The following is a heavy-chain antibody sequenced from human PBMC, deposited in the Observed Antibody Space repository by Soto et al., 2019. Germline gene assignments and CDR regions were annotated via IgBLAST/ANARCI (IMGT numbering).Heavy chain of an antibody. J-gene: IGHJ4*02. CDR2: MNPNSGNT. Sequence: GASVKVSCKASGYTFTSYDINWVRQATGQGLEWMGWMNPNSGNTGYAQKFQGRVTMTRNTSISTAYMELSSLRSEDTAVYYCARGIKMSDYVWGSYRPYYFDYWGQGTLVTVSS. CDR3: ARGIKMSDYVWGSYRPYYFDY. CDR1: GYTFTSYD. D-gene: IGHD3-16*02. V-gene: IGHV1-8*01.